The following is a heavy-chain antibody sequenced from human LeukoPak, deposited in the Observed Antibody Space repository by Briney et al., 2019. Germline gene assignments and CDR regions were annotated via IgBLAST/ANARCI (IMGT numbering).Heavy chain of an antibody. V-gene: IGHV1-3*01. J-gene: IGHJ5*02. Sequence: ASVKVSCKASGYTFTSYAMHWVRQAPGQRLEWMGWINAGNGNTKYSQKFQGRVTITRDTSASTAYMELSSLRSDDTAVYYCARDRVSMTVLVMTPFDPWGQGTLVTVSS. D-gene: IGHD3-22*01. CDR1: GYTFTSYA. CDR2: INAGNGNT. CDR3: ARDRVSMTVLVMTPFDP.